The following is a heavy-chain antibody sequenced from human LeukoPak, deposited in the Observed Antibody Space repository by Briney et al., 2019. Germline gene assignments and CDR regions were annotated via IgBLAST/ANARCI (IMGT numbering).Heavy chain of an antibody. Sequence: GASVKVSCKASGYTFTGYYMHWVRQAPGQGLEWMGWINPNSGGTNYALKFQGRVTMTRDTSISTAYMELSRLRSDDTAVYYCAKDFWSGYYSGYFHDWGQGNLVTVSS. CDR2: INPNSGGT. V-gene: IGHV1-2*02. J-gene: IGHJ4*02. D-gene: IGHD3-3*01. CDR1: GYTFTGYY. CDR3: AKDFWSGYYSGYFHD.